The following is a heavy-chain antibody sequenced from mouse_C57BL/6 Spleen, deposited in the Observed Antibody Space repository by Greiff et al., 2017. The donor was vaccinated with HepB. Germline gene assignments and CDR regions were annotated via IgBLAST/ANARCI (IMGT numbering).Heavy chain of an antibody. J-gene: IGHJ3*01. V-gene: IGHV5-4*03. Sequence: EVKLVESGGGLVKPGGSLKLSCAASGFTFSSYAMSWVRQTPEKRLEWVATISDGGSYTYYPDNVKGRFTISRDNAKNNLYLQMSHLKSEDTAMYYCARPGGLRAWFAYWGQGTLVTVSA. CDR2: ISDGGSYT. D-gene: IGHD2-4*01. CDR1: GFTFSSYA. CDR3: ARPGGLRAWFAY.